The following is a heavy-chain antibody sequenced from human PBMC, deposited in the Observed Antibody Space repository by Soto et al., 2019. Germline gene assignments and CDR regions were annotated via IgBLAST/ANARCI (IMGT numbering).Heavy chain of an antibody. CDR1: GLTFSSYS. CDR3: AFGEDSRYYYYGMDV. CDR2: ISSSSSTI. J-gene: IGHJ6*02. Sequence: EVQLVESGGGLVQRGGSLRLSCAASGLTFSSYSMNWVRQAPGKGLEWVSYISSSSSTIYYADSVKGRFTISRDNAKNSRSLQMNSLSAEDTAVYYCAFGEDSRYYYYGMDVWGQGTTVTVSS. V-gene: IGHV3-48*01. D-gene: IGHD2-15*01.